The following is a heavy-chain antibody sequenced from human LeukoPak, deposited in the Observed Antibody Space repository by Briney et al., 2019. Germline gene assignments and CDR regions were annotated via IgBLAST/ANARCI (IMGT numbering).Heavy chain of an antibody. CDR2: ISYDGSNK. Sequence: GGSLRLSCAASGFTFSSYTMHWVRQAPGKGLEWVAVISYDGSNKYYADSVKGRFTISRDNSKNTLYLQMNSLRAEDTAVYYCAKSELPAYYFDYWGQGTLVTVSS. D-gene: IGHD1-26*01. V-gene: IGHV3-30*18. CDR3: AKSELPAYYFDY. J-gene: IGHJ4*02. CDR1: GFTFSSYT.